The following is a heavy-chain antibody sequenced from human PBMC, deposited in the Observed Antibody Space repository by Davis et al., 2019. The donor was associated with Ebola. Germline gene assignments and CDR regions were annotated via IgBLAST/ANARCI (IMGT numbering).Heavy chain of an antibody. V-gene: IGHV4-39*01. Sequence: PSETLSLTCTVSGGSISRGGSYWSWVRQVPGKGLEWIGYIYYSGSTYYNPSLKSRVTISVDTSKNQFSLKLSSVTAADTAVYYCARHVPSSSWLDYWGQGTLVTVSS. J-gene: IGHJ4*02. D-gene: IGHD6-13*01. CDR1: GGSISRGGSY. CDR3: ARHVPSSSWLDY. CDR2: IYYSGST.